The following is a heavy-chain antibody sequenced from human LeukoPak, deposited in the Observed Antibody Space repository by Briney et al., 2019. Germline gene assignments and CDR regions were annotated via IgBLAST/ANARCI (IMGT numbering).Heavy chain of an antibody. CDR3: ARARGRSSHHDY. V-gene: IGHV3-11*05. CDR2: ISSSSSYT. D-gene: IGHD6-13*01. CDR1: GFTFSDYY. J-gene: IGHJ4*02. Sequence: GGSLRLSCAASGFTFSDYYMSWIRQAPGKGLEWVSYISSSSSYTNYADSVKGRFTISRDNAKNSLYLQMNSLGAEDTAVYYCARARGRSSHHDYWGQGTLVTVSS.